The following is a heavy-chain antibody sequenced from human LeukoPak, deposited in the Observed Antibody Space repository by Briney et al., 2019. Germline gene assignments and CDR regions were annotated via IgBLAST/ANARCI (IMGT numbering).Heavy chain of an antibody. CDR2: FDPEDGET. J-gene: IGHJ4*02. Sequence: ASVKVSCKVSGYTLTQLAIHWVRQAPGKGLEWMGGFDPEDGETVYAHKFQDRVTMTEDTSTDTASMELTSLASEDTAVYYCATQARGYFYYWGQGTLVTVSS. CDR3: ATQARGYFYY. V-gene: IGHV1-24*01. CDR1: GYTLTQLA.